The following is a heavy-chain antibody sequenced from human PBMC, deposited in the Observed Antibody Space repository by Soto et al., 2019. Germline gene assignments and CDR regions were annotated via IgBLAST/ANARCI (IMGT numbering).Heavy chain of an antibody. Sequence: PSETLSLTCAVYGGSFSGYYWSWIRQHPGKGLEWIGYIYYSGSIYYNPSLKSRVTISVDTSKNQFSLKLSSVTAADTAVYYCARDHYSSSFGDWFDPWGQGTLVTVSS. CDR1: GGSFSGYY. V-gene: IGHV4-31*11. CDR3: ARDHYSSSFGDWFDP. J-gene: IGHJ5*02. D-gene: IGHD6-6*01. CDR2: IYYSGSI.